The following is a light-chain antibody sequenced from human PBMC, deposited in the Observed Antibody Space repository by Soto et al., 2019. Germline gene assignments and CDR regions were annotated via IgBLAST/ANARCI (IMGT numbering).Light chain of an antibody. CDR3: QQYGSPWT. CDR1: QSVSSSY. Sequence: EIVLTQSPGTLSLSPGERATLSCRASQSVSSSYLAWYQQKPGQAPRLLIYGASSRATGIPDRFSSSGSGTDFTLTISRLEPEDFALYYCQQYGSPWTFGQGTKLEIK. V-gene: IGKV3-20*01. CDR2: GAS. J-gene: IGKJ2*02.